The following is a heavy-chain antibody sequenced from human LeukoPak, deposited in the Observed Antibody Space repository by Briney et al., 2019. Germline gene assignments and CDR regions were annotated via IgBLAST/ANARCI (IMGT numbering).Heavy chain of an antibody. Sequence: SATLSLTCTVSGGSISSTSSYWGWVRQPPGKALEWIGTIYYSGNTYCNPSLKSRVTISVDTSKNQFSLKLSSVTAADTAVYYCAREAYSSSHWTLWGQGTLVTVSS. CDR1: GGSISSTSSY. J-gene: IGHJ4*02. V-gene: IGHV4-39*07. D-gene: IGHD6-6*01. CDR2: IYYSGNT. CDR3: AREAYSSSHWTL.